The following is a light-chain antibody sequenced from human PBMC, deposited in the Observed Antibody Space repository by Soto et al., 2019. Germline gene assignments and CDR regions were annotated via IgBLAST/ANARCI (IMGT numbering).Light chain of an antibody. J-gene: IGKJ5*01. CDR2: NTS. V-gene: IGKV3-20*01. CDR3: QQYGSSQIT. Sequence: EIVLTQSPGTLSLSPGERAALSCRASQSVSSSYLAWYQQKPGQAPRLLIYNTSSRATGIPDRFSGSGSGTDFTLTISRLEPEDFVVYYCQQYGSSQITFGQGTRLEIK. CDR1: QSVSSSY.